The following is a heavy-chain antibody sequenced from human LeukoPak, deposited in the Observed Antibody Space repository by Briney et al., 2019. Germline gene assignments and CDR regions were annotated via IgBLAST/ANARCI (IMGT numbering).Heavy chain of an antibody. CDR3: ARATDYYDSSGYYPNWFDP. D-gene: IGHD3-22*01. J-gene: IGHJ5*02. CDR1: GFTFSDYY. V-gene: IGHV3-11*04. CDR2: ISSSGSTI. Sequence: GGSLRLSCAASGFTFSDYYMSWIRQAPGKGLEWVSYISSSGSTIYYADSVKGRFTISRDNAKNSLYLHMNSLRAEDTAVYYCARATDYYDSSGYYPNWFDPWGQGTLVTVSS.